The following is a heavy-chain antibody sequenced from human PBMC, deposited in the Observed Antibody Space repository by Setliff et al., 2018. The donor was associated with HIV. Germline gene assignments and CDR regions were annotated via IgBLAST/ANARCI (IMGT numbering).Heavy chain of an antibody. V-gene: IGHV4-39*01. J-gene: IGHJ4*02. Sequence: SETLSLTCTVSNGSISSISYFWGWIRQPPGKGLEWIGNIFYSGSTCYNPSLKSRVLISVDTSKNQFSLKLTSVTAADTAVYYCARRGIIAGTTDFWGQGTPVTVSS. CDR2: IFYSGST. D-gene: IGHD1-7*01. CDR1: NGSISSISYF. CDR3: ARRGIIAGTTDF.